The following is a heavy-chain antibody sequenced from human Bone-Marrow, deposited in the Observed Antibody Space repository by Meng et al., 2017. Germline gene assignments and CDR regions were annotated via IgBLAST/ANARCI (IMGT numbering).Heavy chain of an antibody. Sequence: GGSLRLSCAASGFTFSSYWMSWVRQAPGRGLEWVANIKQDGSEKYYVDSVKGRFTISRDNAKNSLYLQMNSLRSEDTAVYYCARDYPPLVVVVAATITRYNWFDPWGQGTLVTVSS. CDR3: ARDYPPLVVVVAATITRYNWFDP. CDR2: IKQDGSEK. CDR1: GFTFSSYW. J-gene: IGHJ5*02. D-gene: IGHD2-15*01. V-gene: IGHV3-7*01.